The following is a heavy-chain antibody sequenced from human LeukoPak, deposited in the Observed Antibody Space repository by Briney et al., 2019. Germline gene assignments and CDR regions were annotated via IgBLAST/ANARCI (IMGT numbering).Heavy chain of an antibody. D-gene: IGHD3-10*01. V-gene: IGHV4-39*07. J-gene: IGHJ4*02. Sequence: PSETLSLTCTVSGGSISSSSYYWGWIRQPPGKGLEWIGSIYYSGSTYYNPSLKSRVTISVDTSKNQFSLKLSSVTAADTAVYYCARGHHGSGSYQFDYWGQGTLVTVSS. CDR2: IYYSGST. CDR3: ARGHHGSGSYQFDY. CDR1: GGSISSSSYY.